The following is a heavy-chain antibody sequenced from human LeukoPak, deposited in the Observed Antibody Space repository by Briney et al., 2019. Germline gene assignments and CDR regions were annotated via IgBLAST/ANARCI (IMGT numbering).Heavy chain of an antibody. J-gene: IGHJ4*02. CDR1: GLTFTSSD. Sequence: GGSLRLSCVASGLTFTSSDFNWIRQAPGKGLEWLSTITRSGSNLYYADSVKGRFTTSRDDAKDSVYQQMESLRVEDTAIYYCARNFDSWGQGTLVTVSS. CDR2: ITRSGSNL. CDR3: ARNFDS. V-gene: IGHV3-21*01.